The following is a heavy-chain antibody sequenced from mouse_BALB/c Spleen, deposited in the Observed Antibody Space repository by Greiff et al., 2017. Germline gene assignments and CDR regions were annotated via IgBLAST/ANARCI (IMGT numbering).Heavy chain of an antibody. CDR2: ISSGGSYT. Sequence: EVMLVESGGGLVKPGGSLKLSCAASGFTFSSYAMSWVRQSPEKRLEWVAEISSGGSYTYYPDTVTGRFTISRDNAKNTLYLEMSSLRSEDTAMYYCARGITTGFDYWGQGTTLTVSS. V-gene: IGHV5-9-4*01. D-gene: IGHD2-4*01. J-gene: IGHJ2*01. CDR1: GFTFSSYA. CDR3: ARGITTGFDY.